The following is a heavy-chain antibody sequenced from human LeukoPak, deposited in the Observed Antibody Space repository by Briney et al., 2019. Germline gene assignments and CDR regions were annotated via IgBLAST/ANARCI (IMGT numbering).Heavy chain of an antibody. CDR2: INPNSGGT. Sequence: ASVKVSCKASGYTFTGYYMHWVRQAPGQGLEWMGRINPNSGGTNYAQKFQGRVTMTRDTSISTAYMELSRLRSDDTAVYYCAREVKTGVYDYVWGSYRYPDYWGQGTLVTVSS. D-gene: IGHD3-16*02. V-gene: IGHV1-2*06. J-gene: IGHJ4*02. CDR1: GYTFTGYY. CDR3: AREVKTGVYDYVWGSYRYPDY.